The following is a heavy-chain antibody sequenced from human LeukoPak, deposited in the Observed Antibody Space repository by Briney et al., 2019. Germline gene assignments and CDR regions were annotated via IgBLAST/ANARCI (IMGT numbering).Heavy chain of an antibody. J-gene: IGHJ4*02. V-gene: IGHV4-4*07. Sequence: NPSETLSLTCTVSGDSISGIYWSWIRQPAGKGLEWIGRIYTSGRTDYNPSLKSRVTMSVDTSKNQVSLKLSSVTAADTALYYCARDQALNWNYDVFDYWGQGALVTVSS. CDR1: GDSISGIY. CDR2: IYTSGRT. CDR3: ARDQALNWNYDVFDY. D-gene: IGHD1-7*01.